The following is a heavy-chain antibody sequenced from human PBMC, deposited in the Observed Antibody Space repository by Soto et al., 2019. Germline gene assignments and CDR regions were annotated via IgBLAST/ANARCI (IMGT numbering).Heavy chain of an antibody. D-gene: IGHD1-26*01. CDR2: VSYDAGYK. CDR3: AKVSISKSSAGTFDS. J-gene: IGHJ4*02. Sequence: QVQLVESGGGMVQPGRSLRLSCTVSGFTFSTYDMHWVRQAPGKGLEWVAVVSYDAGYKNYADSVKGRFTISRDNSKNTLYRRMNGLIPEDTAVYYCAKVSISKSSAGTFDSWCQGTLVTVSS. CDR1: GFTFSTYD. V-gene: IGHV3-30*18.